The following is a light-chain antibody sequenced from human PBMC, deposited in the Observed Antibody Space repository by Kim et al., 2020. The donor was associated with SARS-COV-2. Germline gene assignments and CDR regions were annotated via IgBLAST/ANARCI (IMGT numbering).Light chain of an antibody. CDR3: QQYNKWPLA. Sequence: VSPGERATLSCSASQSLSNDLAWYQQRPGQAPRLLIYGASARATGIPARFSGSGSGTEFTLTISSLQSEDFAVYYCQQYNKWPLAFGGGTKVDIK. J-gene: IGKJ4*01. CDR2: GAS. CDR1: QSLSND. V-gene: IGKV3-15*01.